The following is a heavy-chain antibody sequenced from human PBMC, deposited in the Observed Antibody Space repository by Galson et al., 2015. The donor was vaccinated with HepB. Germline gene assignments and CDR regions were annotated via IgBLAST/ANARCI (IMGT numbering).Heavy chain of an antibody. CDR3: TRQSEYQLLGWNYYYYYMDV. CDR1: GFTFSGSA. D-gene: IGHD2-2*01. V-gene: IGHV3-73*01. CDR2: IRSKANSYAT. J-gene: IGHJ6*03. Sequence: SLRLSCAASGFTFSGSAMHWVRQASGKGLEWVGRIRSKANSYATAYAASVKGRFTISRDDSKNTAYLQMNSLKTEDTAVYYCTRQSEYQLLGWNYYYYYMDVWGKGTTVTVSS.